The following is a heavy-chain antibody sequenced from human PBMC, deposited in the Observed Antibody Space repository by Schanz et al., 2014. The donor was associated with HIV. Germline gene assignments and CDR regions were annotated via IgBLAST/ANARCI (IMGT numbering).Heavy chain of an antibody. V-gene: IGHV1-69*01. J-gene: IGHJ3*02. CDR3: ARDLTPKEVSNVIMDIGALDI. D-gene: IGHD2-8*01. CDR1: GGIFSYHA. Sequence: QVQLVQSGAEVKKPGSSVKVSCKASGGIFSYHAINWVRQAPGQGLEWMGGIIPIFATPNYAQKFQGRVTITADESTSTAYMELSSLRSDDTAVYFCARDLTPKEVSNVIMDIGALDIWGQGTMVIVSS. CDR2: IIPIFATP.